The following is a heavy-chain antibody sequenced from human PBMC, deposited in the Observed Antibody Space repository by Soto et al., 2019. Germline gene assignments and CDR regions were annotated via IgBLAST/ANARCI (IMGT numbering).Heavy chain of an antibody. CDR1: GFTFSNAW. Sequence: GGSLRLSCAASGFTFSNAWMSWVRQAPGKGLEWVGRIKSKTDGGTTDYAAPVKGRFTISRDDSKNTLYLQMNSLKTEETAVYYCTTDPNCSSTSCYTLNYFDYWGQGTLVTVSS. J-gene: IGHJ4*02. CDR3: TTDPNCSSTSCYTLNYFDY. CDR2: IKSKTDGGTT. V-gene: IGHV3-15*01. D-gene: IGHD2-2*02.